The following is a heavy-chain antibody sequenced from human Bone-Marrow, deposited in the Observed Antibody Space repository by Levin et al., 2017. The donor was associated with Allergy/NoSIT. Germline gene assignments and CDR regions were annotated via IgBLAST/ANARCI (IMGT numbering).Heavy chain of an antibody. J-gene: IGHJ3*01. CDR3: ARATPTNTFDV. Sequence: SETLSLTCTVSGGSINSRDYYWSWIRQPPGKGLEWVGYIYYTGGAYYSPSLQSRLSISVDTSNNLFSLNVSSVTAADTAIYYLARATPTNTFDVWGQGTMVTVSS. CDR1: GGSINSRDYY. V-gene: IGHV4-30-4*01. CDR2: IYYTGGA.